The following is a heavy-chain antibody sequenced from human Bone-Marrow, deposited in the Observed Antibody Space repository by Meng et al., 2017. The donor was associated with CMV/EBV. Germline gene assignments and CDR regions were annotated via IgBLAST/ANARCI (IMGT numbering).Heavy chain of an antibody. CDR2: IKHDGSDK. Sequence: GGSLRLSCAASGFTFSAYWMSWVRQAPGKGLAWVANIKHDGSDKYYVDSVRGRFTISRDNAKNSLYLQIDSLRAEDTAIYYCARELSGHNFWSGSYIMDVWGQGTTVTVSS. CDR1: GFTFSAYW. V-gene: IGHV3-7*01. J-gene: IGHJ6*02. CDR3: ARELSGHNFWSGSYIMDV. D-gene: IGHD3-3*01.